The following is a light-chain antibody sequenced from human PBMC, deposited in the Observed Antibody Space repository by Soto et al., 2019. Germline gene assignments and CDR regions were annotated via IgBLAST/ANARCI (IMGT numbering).Light chain of an antibody. CDR1: QDISNY. CDR2: DAS. CDR3: QQYDNHAPYT. V-gene: IGKV1-33*01. J-gene: IGKJ2*01. Sequence: DIQMTQSPSSLSASVGDRVTITCQASQDISNYLNWYQQKPGKAPKLLIYDASNLETGVPSRFSGSGSGTQLTFTISSLQPEDNATYYCQQYDNHAPYTLGQGTKLEIK.